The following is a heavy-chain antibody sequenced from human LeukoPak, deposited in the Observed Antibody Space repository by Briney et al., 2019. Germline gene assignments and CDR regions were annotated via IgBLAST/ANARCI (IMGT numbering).Heavy chain of an antibody. J-gene: IGHJ4*02. V-gene: IGHV4-34*01. CDR2: INHSGST. Sequence: SETLSLTCAVYGGSFSGYYWSWLRQPPGKGLEWIGEINHSGSTNYNPSLKSRVTISVDTSKNQFSLKLSSVTAADTAVYYCARGSLYDYGWGSYRYGGDYFDYWGQGTLVTVSS. CDR3: ARGSLYDYGWGSYRYGGDYFDY. CDR1: GGSFSGYY. D-gene: IGHD3-16*02.